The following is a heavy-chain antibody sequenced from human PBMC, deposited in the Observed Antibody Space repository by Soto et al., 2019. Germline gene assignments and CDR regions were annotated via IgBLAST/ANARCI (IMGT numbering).Heavy chain of an antibody. D-gene: IGHD3-10*01. Sequence: QVQLVQSGAEVKKPGSSVKVSCKASGGTFSSYAISWVRQAPGQGLEWMGGIIPIFGTANYAQKFQGRVTITADESTITAYMALSSLRSVDTAVYYCASTPAMVRGVDYGMDVWGQGTTVTVSS. J-gene: IGHJ6*02. CDR1: GGTFSSYA. CDR3: ASTPAMVRGVDYGMDV. CDR2: IIPIFGTA. V-gene: IGHV1-69*12.